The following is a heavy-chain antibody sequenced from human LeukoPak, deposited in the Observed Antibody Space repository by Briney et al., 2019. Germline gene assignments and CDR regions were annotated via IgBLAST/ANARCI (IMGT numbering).Heavy chain of an antibody. CDR3: ARGRTYYYDSSAMNWFDP. Sequence: SETLSLTCAVYGGSFSGYYWSWIRQPPGKGLEWIGEINHSGSTNYNPSLKSRVTISVDTSKNQFSLKLSSVTAADTAVYYCARGRTYYYDSSAMNWFDPWGQGTLVTVSS. V-gene: IGHV4-34*01. D-gene: IGHD3-22*01. CDR1: GGSFSGYY. CDR2: INHSGST. J-gene: IGHJ5*02.